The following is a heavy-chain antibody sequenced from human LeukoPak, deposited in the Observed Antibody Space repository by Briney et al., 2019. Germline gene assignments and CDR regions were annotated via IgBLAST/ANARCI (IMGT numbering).Heavy chain of an antibody. D-gene: IGHD2-15*01. Sequence: SETLSLTCAVYGGSFSGYYWSWIRQPPGKGLEWIGEINYNGNTNYNPSLKSRVTISVDTSKNQFSLKLSSVTAADTAVYYCASSYCSGGSCFEGHAFDIWGRGAMVTVSS. CDR3: ASSYCSGGSCFEGHAFDI. CDR1: GGSFSGYY. CDR2: INYNGNT. J-gene: IGHJ3*02. V-gene: IGHV4-34*01.